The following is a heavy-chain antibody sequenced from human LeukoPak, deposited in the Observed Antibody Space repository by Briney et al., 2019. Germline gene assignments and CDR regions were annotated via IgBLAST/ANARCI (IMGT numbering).Heavy chain of an antibody. V-gene: IGHV3-21*01. CDR2: LSSSSTYI. D-gene: IGHD1-14*01. CDR1: GFSFSTYY. Sequence: PGGSLRLSCAASGFSFSTYYVNWVRQAPGKGLEWVSCLSSSSTYIFYADSVRGRFAISRDNAKNSLYLQMNSLRADDTAVYYCVRENHGSFDYWGQGSLVTVSS. J-gene: IGHJ4*02. CDR3: VRENHGSFDY.